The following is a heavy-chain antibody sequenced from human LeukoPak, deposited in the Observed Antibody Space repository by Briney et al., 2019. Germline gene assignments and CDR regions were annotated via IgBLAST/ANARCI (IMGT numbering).Heavy chain of an antibody. D-gene: IGHD2/OR15-2a*01. J-gene: IGHJ5*02. CDR3: AKDQNFASWFDP. V-gene: IGHV3-23*01. CDR2: ISGSGGST. CDR1: EFTVSTNY. Sequence: PGGSLRLSCVASEFTVSTNYMSWVRQAPGKGLEWVSAISGSGGSTYYADSVKGRFTISRDNSKNTLYLQMNSLRAEDTAVYYCAKDQNFASWFDPWGQGTLVTVSS.